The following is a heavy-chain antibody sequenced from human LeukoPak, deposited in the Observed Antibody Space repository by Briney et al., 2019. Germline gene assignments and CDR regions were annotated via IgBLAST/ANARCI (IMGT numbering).Heavy chain of an antibody. CDR2: ISSSSSTI. J-gene: IGHJ6*03. V-gene: IGHV3-48*01. CDR3: AREPPYYYYMDV. Sequence: GGSLRLSCAAPGFTFSSYSMNWVRQAPGKGLEWVSYISSSSSTIYYADSVKGRFTVSRDNAKNSLYLQMNSLRAEDTAVYYCAREPPYYYYMDVXGXXXTVTVSS. CDR1: GFTFSSYS.